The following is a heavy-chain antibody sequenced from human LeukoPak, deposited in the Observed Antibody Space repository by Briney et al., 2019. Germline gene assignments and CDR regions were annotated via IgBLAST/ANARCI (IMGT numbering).Heavy chain of an antibody. Sequence: ASVKVSCKASGYTFTYYYIHGVRQAPGQGLEWRGWIKPNSGVTNYAQKFQGRVTMTTDPSISTPYMELSSLRPDDTAVYYCARVGAYPHNWSDPWGQGTLVTVSS. CDR1: GYTFTYYY. V-gene: IGHV1-2*02. CDR2: IKPNSGVT. J-gene: IGHJ5*02. D-gene: IGHD3-10*01. CDR3: ARVGAYPHNWSDP.